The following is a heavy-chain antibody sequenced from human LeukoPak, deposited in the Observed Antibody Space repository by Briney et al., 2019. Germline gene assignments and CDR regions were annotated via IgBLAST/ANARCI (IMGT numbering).Heavy chain of an antibody. CDR2: IFYDGKC. J-gene: IGHJ4*02. Sequence: SETLSLTCTVSGGSISSSSSYRCGWIPQPPVKGLEWIGNIFYDGKCDYNPSPRSRVTIALDPSKKQSPLKMSSVPAADAAVFYCARLPPNGPDEYWGRGTLVTVSS. D-gene: IGHD2-8*01. V-gene: IGHV4-39*06. CDR3: ARLPPNGPDEY. CDR1: GGSISSSSSYR.